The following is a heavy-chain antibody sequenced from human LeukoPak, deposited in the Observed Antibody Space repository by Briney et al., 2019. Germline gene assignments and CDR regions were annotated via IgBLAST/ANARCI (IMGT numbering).Heavy chain of an antibody. CDR2: INHSGST. CDR1: GGSFSGYY. J-gene: IGHJ4*02. D-gene: IGHD3-16*02. Sequence: SETLSLTCAVHGGSFSGYYWSWIREPPGKGLEWIGEINHSGSTNYNPSLKSRVTISVDTSKNQFSLKLSSVTAADTAVYYCARMPLYVWGSYRYDYWGQGTLVTVSS. V-gene: IGHV4-34*01. CDR3: ARMPLYVWGSYRYDY.